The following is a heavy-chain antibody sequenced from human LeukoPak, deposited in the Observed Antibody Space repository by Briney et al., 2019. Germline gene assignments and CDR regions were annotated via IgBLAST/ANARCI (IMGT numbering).Heavy chain of an antibody. CDR1: GFTFDDYA. CDR2: ISGDGGST. V-gene: IGHV3-43*02. D-gene: IGHD6-13*01. CDR3: AKDMLQQQLVEGEY. Sequence: PRGSLRLSCAASGFTFDDYAMHWVRQAPGKGLEWVSLISGDGGSTYYADSVKCRFTISRDNSKNSLYLQMNSLRTEDTALYYCAKDMLQQQLVEGEYWGQGTLVTVSS. J-gene: IGHJ4*02.